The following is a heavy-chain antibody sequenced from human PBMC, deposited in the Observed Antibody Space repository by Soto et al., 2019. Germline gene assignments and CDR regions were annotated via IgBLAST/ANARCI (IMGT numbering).Heavy chain of an antibody. J-gene: IGHJ4*02. CDR2: INHSGST. V-gene: IGHV4-34*01. D-gene: IGHD6-19*01. Sequence: SETLSLTCAVYGGSFSGYYWSWIRQPPGKGLEWIGEINHSGSTNYNPSLKSRVTISVDTSKNQFSLKLSSVTAADTAVYYCARVGGSSGLVDYWGQGTLVTVSS. CDR1: GGSFSGYY. CDR3: ARVGGSSGLVDY.